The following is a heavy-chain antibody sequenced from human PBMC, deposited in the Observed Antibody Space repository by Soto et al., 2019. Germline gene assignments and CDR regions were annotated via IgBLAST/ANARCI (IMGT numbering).Heavy chain of an antibody. CDR3: ARGRYCLTGRCFPNWFDS. CDR1: GDSISNLDYF. Sequence: SETLSLTCSVSGDSISNLDYFWAWIRQPPGQALEYIGYTYKSATTYYNPSFESRVAISVDTSKSQFSLNVTSVTAADTAVYFCARGRYCLTGRCFPNWFDSWGQGALVTVSS. J-gene: IGHJ5*01. D-gene: IGHD7-27*01. V-gene: IGHV4-30-4*01. CDR2: TYKSATT.